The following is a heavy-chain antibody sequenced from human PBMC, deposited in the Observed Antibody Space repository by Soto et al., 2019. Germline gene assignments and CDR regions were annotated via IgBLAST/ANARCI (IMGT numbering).Heavy chain of an antibody. D-gene: IGHD2-2*01. Sequence: PSETLSLTCTVSGGSISSYYWSWIRQPPGKGLEWIGYIYYSGSTNYNPSLKSRVTISVDTPKNQFSLKLSSVTAADTAVYYCARDVIVVVTAAPGGSWFDSWGQGTLVTVSS. CDR2: IYYSGST. V-gene: IGHV4-59*12. J-gene: IGHJ5*01. CDR3: ARDVIVVVTAAPGGSWFDS. CDR1: GGSISSYY.